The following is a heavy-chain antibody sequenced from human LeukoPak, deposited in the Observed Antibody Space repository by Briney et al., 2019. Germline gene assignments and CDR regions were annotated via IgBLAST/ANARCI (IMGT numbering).Heavy chain of an antibody. CDR1: GGSISSYY. CDR2: IYYSGST. J-gene: IGHJ4*02. Sequence: SETLSLTCSVSGGSISSYYWSWIRQPPGEGLEWIGYIYYSGSTNYNPSLRSRVTISVDTSRNQFSLKLTSVTAADTAVYYCARVKSSGWTFDYWGQGTLVTVSS. V-gene: IGHV4-59*01. D-gene: IGHD6-19*01. CDR3: ARVKSSGWTFDY.